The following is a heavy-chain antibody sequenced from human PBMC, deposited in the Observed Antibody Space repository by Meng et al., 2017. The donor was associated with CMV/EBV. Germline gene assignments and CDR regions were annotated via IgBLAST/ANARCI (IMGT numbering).Heavy chain of an antibody. CDR1: GGSISSYY. J-gene: IGHJ5*02. V-gene: IGHV4-59*01. CDR2: IYYSGST. Sequence: GSLRLSCTVSGGSISSYYWSWIRQPPGKGLEWVGYIYYSGSTNYNPSLKSRVTISVDTSKNQFSLKLSSVTAADTAVYYCAREGDTVVARGWFDLWGQGTPVTVSS. CDR3: AREGDTVVARGWFDL. D-gene: IGHD2-2*01.